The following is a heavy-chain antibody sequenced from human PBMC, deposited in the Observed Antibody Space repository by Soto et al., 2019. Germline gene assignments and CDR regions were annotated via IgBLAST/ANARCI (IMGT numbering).Heavy chain of an antibody. CDR1: GGTFSSYT. CDR2: IIPILGIA. D-gene: IGHD5-12*01. Sequence: SVKVSCKASGGTFSSYTISWVRQAPGQGLEWMGRIIPILGIANYAQKFQGRVTITADKSTSTAYMELSSLRSEDTAVYYCAREGDIVATILTKDAFDIRGQGTMVTVSS. CDR3: AREGDIVATILTKDAFDI. V-gene: IGHV1-69*04. J-gene: IGHJ3*02.